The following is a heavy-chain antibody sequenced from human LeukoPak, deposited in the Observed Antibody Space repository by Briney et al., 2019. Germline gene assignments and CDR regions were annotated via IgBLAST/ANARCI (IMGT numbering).Heavy chain of an antibody. CDR3: AREAQTYQPLYAFDI. CDR1: GGTYSSYA. CDR2: IIPIFGTA. V-gene: IGHV1-69*13. D-gene: IGHD2-2*01. Sequence: SVKVSCKASGGTYSSYAISWVRQAPGQGLEWMGGIIPIFGTANYAQKFQGRVTITADESTSTAYMELSSLRSEDTAVYYCAREAQTYQPLYAFDIWGQGTMVTVSS. J-gene: IGHJ3*02.